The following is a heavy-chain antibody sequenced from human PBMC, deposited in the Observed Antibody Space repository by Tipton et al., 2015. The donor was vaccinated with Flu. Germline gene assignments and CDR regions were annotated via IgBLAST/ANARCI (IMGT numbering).Heavy chain of an antibody. CDR1: GYTFTDYY. CDR2: INPNSGGT. CDR3: ARESIVVTGIDAFDI. J-gene: IGHJ3*02. V-gene: IGHV1-2*02. Sequence: QMQLVQSGAEVKKPGASVKVSCKASGYTFTDYYLHWVRQAPGQGLEWMGWINPNSGGTKYPQNFQGRVTMTRDTSIGAAYMDLSRLRSDDTAVYYCARESIVVTGIDAFDIWGQGTMVTVSS. D-gene: IGHD3-22*01.